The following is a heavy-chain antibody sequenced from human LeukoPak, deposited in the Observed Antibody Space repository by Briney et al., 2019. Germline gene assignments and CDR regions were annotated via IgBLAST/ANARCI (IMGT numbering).Heavy chain of an antibody. D-gene: IGHD5-24*01. V-gene: IGHV3-21*01. CDR1: GFTFSSYS. CDR2: ISTSSSYI. Sequence: GGSLRLSCAASGFTFSSYSMNWVRQAPGKGLEWISSISTSSSYIYYADSMKGRFAISRDNAKNSLYLQINSLRAEDTAVYYCASDRWFDYWGQGTLGTVSS. CDR3: ASDRWFDY. J-gene: IGHJ4*02.